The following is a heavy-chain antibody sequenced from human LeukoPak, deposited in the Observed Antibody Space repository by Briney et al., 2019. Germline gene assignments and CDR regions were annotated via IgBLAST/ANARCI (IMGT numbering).Heavy chain of an antibody. CDR2: INPSGGST. CDR1: GYTFTSYY. D-gene: IGHD1-26*01. V-gene: IGHV1-46*01. CDR3: ARVGKYSGSYVQGAFDI. J-gene: IGHJ3*02. Sequence: ASVKVSCKASGYTFTSYYMHWVRQAPGQGLEWMGIINPSGGSTSYAQKFQGRVTMTRDTSTSTVYMELSSLRSEDTAVYYCARVGKYSGSYVQGAFDIWGQGTMVTVSS.